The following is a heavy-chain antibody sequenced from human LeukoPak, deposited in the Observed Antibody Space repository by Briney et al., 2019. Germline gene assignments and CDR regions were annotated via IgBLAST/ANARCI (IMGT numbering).Heavy chain of an antibody. V-gene: IGHV4-59*01. CDR2: IYYSGST. D-gene: IGHD5-12*01. J-gene: IGHJ3*02. CDR3: ARIGYSGYDDFDAFDI. Sequence: SETLSLTCTVSGGSISSYYWSWIRQPPGKGLEWIGYIYYSGSTNYNPSLKSRVTISVDTSKNQFSLKLSSVTAADTAVYYCARIGYSGYDDFDAFDIWGQGTMVTVSS. CDR1: GGSISSYY.